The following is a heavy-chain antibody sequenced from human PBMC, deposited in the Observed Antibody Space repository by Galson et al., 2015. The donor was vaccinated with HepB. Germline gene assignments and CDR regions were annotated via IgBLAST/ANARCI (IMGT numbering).Heavy chain of an antibody. CDR3: AKAVVTTYHDAFDI. Sequence: SLRLSCADSGFTFSNYAMNWVRQAPGKGLEWVSRISGSGGSAYYADSVKGRFTFSRDNSKNTLSLQMNSLRAEDTAVYYCAKAVVTTYHDAFDIWGQGAMVTVSS. J-gene: IGHJ3*02. CDR2: ISGSGGSA. CDR1: GFTFSNYA. V-gene: IGHV3-23*01. D-gene: IGHD4-23*01.